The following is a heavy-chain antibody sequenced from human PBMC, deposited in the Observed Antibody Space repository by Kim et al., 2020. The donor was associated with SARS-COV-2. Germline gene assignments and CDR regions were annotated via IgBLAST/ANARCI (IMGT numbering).Heavy chain of an antibody. CDR2: INHSGST. J-gene: IGHJ6*02. CDR1: GGSFSGYY. D-gene: IGHD1-7*01. V-gene: IGHV4-34*01. CDR3: ARGWNYVPSWGGSLNEPSQRGRYYYYYGMDV. Sequence: SETLSLTCAVYGGSFSGYYWSWIRQPPGKGLEWIGEINHSGSTNYNPSLKSRVTISVDTSKNQFSLKLSSVTAADTAVYYCARGWNYVPSWGGSLNEPSQRGRYYYYYGMDVWGQGTTVTVSS.